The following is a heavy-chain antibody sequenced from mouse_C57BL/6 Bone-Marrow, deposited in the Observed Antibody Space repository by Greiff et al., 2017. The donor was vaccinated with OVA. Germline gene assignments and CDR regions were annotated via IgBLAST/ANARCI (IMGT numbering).Heavy chain of an antibody. J-gene: IGHJ1*03. CDR1: GYTFTSYW. V-gene: IGHV1-55*01. D-gene: IGHD1-2*01. CDR3: ARGYYGCWYFDV. Sequence: QVQLQQPGAELVKPGASVKMSCKASGYTFTSYWITWVKQRPGQGLEWIGDIYPGSGSTNYNEKFKSKATLTVDTSSSTAYMQLSSLTSEDSAVYDCARGYYGCWYFDVWGTGTTVTVSS. CDR2: IYPGSGST.